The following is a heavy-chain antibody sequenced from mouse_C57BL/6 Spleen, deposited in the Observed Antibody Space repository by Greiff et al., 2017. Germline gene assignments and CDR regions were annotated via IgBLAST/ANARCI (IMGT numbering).Heavy chain of an antibody. J-gene: IGHJ2*01. CDR2: ISDGGSYT. D-gene: IGHD2-4*01. CDR3: ARDGDDYVFFFDY. CDR1: GFTFSSYA. V-gene: IGHV5-4*01. Sequence: EVHLVESGGGLVKPGGSLKLSCAASGFTFSSYAMSWVRQTPEKRLEWVATISDGGSYTYYPDNVKGRFTISRDNAKNNLYLQMSHLKSEDTAMYYCARDGDDYVFFFDYWGQGTTLTVSS.